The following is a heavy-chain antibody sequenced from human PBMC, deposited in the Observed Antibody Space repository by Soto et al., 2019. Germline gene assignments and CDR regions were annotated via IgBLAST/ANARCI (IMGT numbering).Heavy chain of an antibody. D-gene: IGHD2-2*01. CDR1: GGSFSGYY. J-gene: IGHJ5*02. V-gene: IGHV4-34*01. CDR2: INHSGST. CDR3: ASSGAVGGPVTLRGGDWFYP. Sequence: KPSETLSLTCAVYGGSFSGYYWSWIRQPPGKGLEWNGEINHSGSTNYNPSLKSRVTISVDTSKNQFSLKLSSVTAADTAVYYCASSGAVGGPVTLRGGDWFYPWGQGTQVTVSS.